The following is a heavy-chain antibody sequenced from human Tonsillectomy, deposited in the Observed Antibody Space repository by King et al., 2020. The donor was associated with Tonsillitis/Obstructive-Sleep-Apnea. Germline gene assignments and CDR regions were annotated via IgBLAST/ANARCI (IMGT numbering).Heavy chain of an antibody. CDR1: GFTVSSNY. J-gene: IGHJ4*02. V-gene: IGHV3-53*01. CDR2: IYSGVST. CDR3: ARAYYDSSGYSDY. D-gene: IGHD3-22*01. Sequence: VQLVESGGGLIQPGGSLRLSCAASGFTVSSNYMSWVRQAPGKGLEWVSVIYSGVSTDYADSVKGRFTISRDNSKNTLYLQMNSLRAEDTAVYYCARAYYDSSGYSDYWGQGTLVTVSS.